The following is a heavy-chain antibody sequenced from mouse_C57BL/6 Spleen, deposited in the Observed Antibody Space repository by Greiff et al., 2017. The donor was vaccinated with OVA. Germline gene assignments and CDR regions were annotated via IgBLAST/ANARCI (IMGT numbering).Heavy chain of an antibody. CDR2: INPYNGGT. J-gene: IGHJ2*01. CDR1: GYTFTDYY. V-gene: IGHV1-19*01. D-gene: IGHD2-3*01. CDR3: ARGLLRLYFDY. Sequence: VQLKESGPVLVKPGASVKMSCKASGYTFTDYYMNWVKQSHGKSLEWIGVINPYNGGTSYNQKFKGKATLTVDKSSSTAYMELNSLTSEDSAVYYCARGLLRLYFDYWGQGTTLTVSS.